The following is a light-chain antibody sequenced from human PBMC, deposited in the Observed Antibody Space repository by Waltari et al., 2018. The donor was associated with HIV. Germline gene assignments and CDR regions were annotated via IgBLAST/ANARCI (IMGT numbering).Light chain of an antibody. J-gene: IGLJ3*02. CDR2: RNT. Sequence: QSVLTQSPSTSGTPGQRVTISCSGSSSNIASTYVSWFQQVPATAPKLLSFRNTQRPSGVSDRFSGSVSGTSASLAISGLRSEDEADYYCAVWDDSLSAQLFGGGTKLTVL. CDR1: SSNIASTY. CDR3: AVWDDSLSAQL. V-gene: IGLV1-47*01.